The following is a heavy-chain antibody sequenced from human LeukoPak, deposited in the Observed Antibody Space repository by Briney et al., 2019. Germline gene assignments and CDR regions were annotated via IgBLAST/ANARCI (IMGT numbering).Heavy chain of an antibody. Sequence: GGSLRLSCAASGFTVSSYYMSWVRQAPGKGLEWVSVIYSGGSTYYADSVKGRFTISRDNSKNTLYLQMNSLRAEDTAVYYCARLLDTAMADYWGQGTLVTVSS. CDR1: GFTVSSYY. D-gene: IGHD5-18*01. V-gene: IGHV3-53*01. J-gene: IGHJ4*02. CDR3: ARLLDTAMADY. CDR2: IYSGGST.